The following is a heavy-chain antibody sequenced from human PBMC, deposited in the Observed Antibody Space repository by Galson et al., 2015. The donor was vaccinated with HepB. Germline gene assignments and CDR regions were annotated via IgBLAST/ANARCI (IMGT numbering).Heavy chain of an antibody. CDR2: INVGSDNT. V-gene: IGHV1-3*01. CDR3: ARGGCSGGDCSSGAYYYFYYMDV. CDR1: GYTFTKYA. D-gene: IGHD2-21*02. J-gene: IGHJ6*03. Sequence: SCKASGYTFTKYAIHWVRQAPGQRFEWMGWINVGSDNTKFSQKLQGRVTFTRDTSASTAYMELSSLRSEDTAVYYCARGGCSGGDCSSGAYYYFYYMDVWGKGTTVTVSS.